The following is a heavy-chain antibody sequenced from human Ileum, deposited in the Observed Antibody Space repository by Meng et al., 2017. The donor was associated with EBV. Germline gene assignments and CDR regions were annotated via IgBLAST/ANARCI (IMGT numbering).Heavy chain of an antibody. J-gene: IGHJ5*02. CDR2: INTLNGHT. CDR3: ARRASQGVDP. CDR1: GHIFNVYY. V-gene: IGHV1/OR15-2*02. Sequence: QAQLVQAGAEVKKPGASVEVSCKVSGHIFNVYYIHWVRQAPGQGLEWMGWINTLNGHTEYSQKFQGSVTITSDTSANTVYMELHSLRSQDTAVYYCARRASQGVDPWGQGTLVTVSS.